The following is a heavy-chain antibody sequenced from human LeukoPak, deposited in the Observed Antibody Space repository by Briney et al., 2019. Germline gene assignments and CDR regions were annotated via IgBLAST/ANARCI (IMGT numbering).Heavy chain of an antibody. CDR2: VKTSAIT. Sequence: PSETLSLTCAVSGRSFTTYHWSWIRQAPGKGLEWIREVKTSAITNYNPSLESRVTISVDTSKNQFSLNLRSVTAADAAIYYCASQMLEWYGLDVWGQGTPVTVSS. V-gene: IGHV4-34*01. CDR3: ASQMLEWYGLDV. J-gene: IGHJ6*02. CDR1: GRSFTTYH. D-gene: IGHD3-3*01.